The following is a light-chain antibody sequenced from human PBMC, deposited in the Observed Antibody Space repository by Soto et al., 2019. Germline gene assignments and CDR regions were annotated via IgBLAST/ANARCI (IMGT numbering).Light chain of an antibody. CDR1: SSVIGAYDY. Sequence: QSELTQPASLSGTPGQSITISCTGTSSVIGAYDYVSWFQHHPGKAPTLMISEVNNRPSGVSNRFSGSKSGNTASLTISGLQAADEADYYCTLYTSENAYVFGSGTKVTVL. CDR2: EVN. J-gene: IGLJ1*01. CDR3: TLYTSENAYV. V-gene: IGLV2-14*01.